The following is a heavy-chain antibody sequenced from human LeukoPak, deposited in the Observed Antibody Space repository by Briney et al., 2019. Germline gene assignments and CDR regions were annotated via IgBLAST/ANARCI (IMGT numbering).Heavy chain of an antibody. D-gene: IGHD3-22*01. V-gene: IGHV4-39*01. J-gene: IGHJ3*02. CDR3: ARHYYYDSSGLDDAFDI. Sequence: SGTLSLTCTVSGGSISSSSYYWGWIRQPPGKGLEWIGSIYYSGSTYYNPSLKSRVTISVDTSKNQFSLKLSSVTAADTAVYYCARHYYYDSSGLDDAFDIWGQGTIVTVSS. CDR1: GGSISSSSYY. CDR2: IYYSGST.